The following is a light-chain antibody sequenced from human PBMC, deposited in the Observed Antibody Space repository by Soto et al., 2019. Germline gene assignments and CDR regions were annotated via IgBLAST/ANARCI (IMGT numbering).Light chain of an antibody. Sequence: DIQMTQSPSTLSASVGDRVTITCRASQSISSWLAWYQQKPGKAPKLLIYKASSSESGVPSRFSGSGSGTEFTLTISSLQPDDFETYYCQQYNSYSGTFGQGTKVDIK. CDR2: KAS. J-gene: IGKJ1*01. CDR1: QSISSW. V-gene: IGKV1-5*03. CDR3: QQYNSYSGT.